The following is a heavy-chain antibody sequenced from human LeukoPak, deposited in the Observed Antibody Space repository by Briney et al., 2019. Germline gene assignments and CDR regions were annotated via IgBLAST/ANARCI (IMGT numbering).Heavy chain of an antibody. CDR1: GFTFSSYA. J-gene: IGHJ4*02. Sequence: PGRSLRLSCAASGFTFSSYAMHWVRQAPGKGLEWVAVISYDGSNKYYAGSVKGRFTISRDNSKNTLYLQMNSLRAEDTAVYYCAREDYGKNYFDYWGQGTLVTVSS. CDR2: ISYDGSNK. D-gene: IGHD4-17*01. V-gene: IGHV3-30*04. CDR3: AREDYGKNYFDY.